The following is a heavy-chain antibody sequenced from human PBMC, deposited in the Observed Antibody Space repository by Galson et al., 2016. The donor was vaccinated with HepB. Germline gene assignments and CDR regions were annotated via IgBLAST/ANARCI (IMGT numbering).Heavy chain of an antibody. CDR3: AQPRTTVTTLYYYYGMDV. J-gene: IGHJ6*02. Sequence: VKVSCKASGGTFSNYAISWVRQAPGQGLEWMGGIIPIFGTANYAQKFQGRVTITADESTSKAYMELSSLRSEDTAVYYCAQPRTTVTTLYYYYGMDVWGQGTTGTVSS. V-gene: IGHV1-69*13. D-gene: IGHD4-17*01. CDR2: IIPIFGTA. CDR1: GGTFSNYA.